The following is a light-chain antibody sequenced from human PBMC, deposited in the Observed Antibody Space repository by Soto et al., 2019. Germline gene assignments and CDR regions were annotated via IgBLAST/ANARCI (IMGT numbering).Light chain of an antibody. J-gene: IGKJ1*01. CDR1: QSVLYSPNNKNY. CDR2: WAS. V-gene: IGKV4-1*01. Sequence: DIVMTQSPDSLAVSLGERATINCKSSQSVLYSPNNKNYLAWYQHKPGQPPKMLIYWASIRESGVPDRFSGSGSGTEFTLTISSLQPDDFATYYCQHYNSYSEAFGQGTKVDIK. CDR3: QHYNSYSEA.